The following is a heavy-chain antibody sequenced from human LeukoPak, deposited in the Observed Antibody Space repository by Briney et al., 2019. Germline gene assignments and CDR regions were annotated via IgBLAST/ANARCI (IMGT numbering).Heavy chain of an antibody. CDR2: IRYSGTT. CDR3: ATSDTVSTYNWFDP. CDR1: GGSISSNNYF. J-gene: IGHJ5*02. V-gene: IGHV4-39*01. Sequence: SQTLSLTCNVSGGSISSNNYFWGWIRRPLGKGLEWIGSIRYSGTTYYHPSLKSRVTLSVNTSKNQFSLNLSSLTAADTAVYYCATSDTVSTYNWFDPWGQGTLVTVS. D-gene: IGHD5/OR15-5a*01.